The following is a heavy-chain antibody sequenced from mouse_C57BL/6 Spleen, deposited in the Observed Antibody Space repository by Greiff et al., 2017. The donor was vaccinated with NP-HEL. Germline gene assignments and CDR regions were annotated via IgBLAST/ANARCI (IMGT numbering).Heavy chain of an antibody. J-gene: IGHJ4*01. Sequence: VQLQQSGAELVRPGTSVKMSCKASGYTFTNYWIGWAKQRPGHGLEWIGDIYPGGGYTNYNEKFKGKATLTADKSSSTAYMQFSSLTSEDSAIYYCARGDSSGYPYYYAMDDWGQGTSVTVSS. D-gene: IGHD3-2*02. V-gene: IGHV1-63*01. CDR2: IYPGGGYT. CDR3: ARGDSSGYPYYYAMDD. CDR1: GYTFTNYW.